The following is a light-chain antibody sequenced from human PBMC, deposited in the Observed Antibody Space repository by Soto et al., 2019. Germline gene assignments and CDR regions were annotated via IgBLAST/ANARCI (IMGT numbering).Light chain of an antibody. CDR3: QQYNNWLT. CDR2: GAS. CDR1: QSVSSN. Sequence: EIVMTQSPATLSVSPGERATLSCRASQSVSSNLAWYQQKPGQAPRLLIYGASTRATGIPARFSGSGSGTEFTLTSSSLQSEDVAVYYCQQYNNWLTFGGGTKVEIK. V-gene: IGKV3-15*01. J-gene: IGKJ4*01.